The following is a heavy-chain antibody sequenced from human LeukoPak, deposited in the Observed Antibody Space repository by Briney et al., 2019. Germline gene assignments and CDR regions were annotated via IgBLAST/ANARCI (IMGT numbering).Heavy chain of an antibody. Sequence: PGGSLRLSCAASGFIVSSNYMSWVRQASGKGLEWVSVIYSGGSTYYADSVKGRFTISRDNSKNTLCLQMNSLRAEDTAVYYCARSSSDIAARPIDYWGQGTLVTVSS. CDR3: ARSSSDIAARPIDY. CDR2: IYSGGST. D-gene: IGHD6-6*01. V-gene: IGHV3-53*01. J-gene: IGHJ4*02. CDR1: GFIVSSNY.